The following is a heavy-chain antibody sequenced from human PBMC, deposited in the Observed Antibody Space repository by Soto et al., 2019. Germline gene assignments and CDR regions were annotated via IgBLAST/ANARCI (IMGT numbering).Heavy chain of an antibody. V-gene: IGHV1-46*01. J-gene: IGHJ6*02. CDR3: ARGTSGRGIQIRNYYYYYGMDV. Sequence: ASVKVSCKASGYTFTSYYMHWVRQAPGQGLEWMGIINPSGGSTSYAQKFQGRGTTTRDTSTSTVYMELSSLRSEDTAVYYCARGTSGRGIQIRNYYYYYGMDVWGQGTTVTVSS. CDR2: INPSGGST. D-gene: IGHD5-18*01. CDR1: GYTFTSYY.